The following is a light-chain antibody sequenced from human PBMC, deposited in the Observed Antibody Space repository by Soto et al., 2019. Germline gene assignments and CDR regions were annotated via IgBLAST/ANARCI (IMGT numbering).Light chain of an antibody. CDR1: SANIGSNY. CDR3: GTWDTSLSAGQV. Sequence: QSLLTQPPSVSAAPGQKVTISCSGSSANIGSNYVSWYQQLPGTAPKLLIYVNNKRPSGIPDRFSASKSGTSATLGITGLQTGDEADYYCGTWDTSLSAGQVFGGGTQLTVL. CDR2: VNN. V-gene: IGLV1-51*01. J-gene: IGLJ7*01.